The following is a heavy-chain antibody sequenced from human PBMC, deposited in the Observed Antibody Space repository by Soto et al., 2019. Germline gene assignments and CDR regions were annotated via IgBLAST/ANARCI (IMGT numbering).Heavy chain of an antibody. CDR3: ARLEGLATISYYFDF. D-gene: IGHD3-9*01. Sequence: SETLSLTCSVSGDSLNSDKYYWGWIRQPPGKGLEWIGSIYYRGNTYYNPSLQTRVTISLDKAKSQFSLRLNSVTAADSAVYFCARLEGLATISYYFDFWGQGAQVTVSS. CDR1: GDSLNSDKYY. CDR2: IYYRGNT. V-gene: IGHV4-39*01. J-gene: IGHJ4*02.